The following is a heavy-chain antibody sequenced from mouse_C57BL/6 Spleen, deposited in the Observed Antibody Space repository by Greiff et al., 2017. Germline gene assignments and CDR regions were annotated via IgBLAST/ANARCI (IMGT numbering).Heavy chain of an antibody. Sequence: VQLQQPGAELVRPGSSVKLSCKASGYTFTSYWMHWVKQRPIQGLEWIGNIDPSDSETHYNQKFKDKATLTVDKSSSTAYMQLSSLTSEDSAVYCCARIGSKSWFAYWGQGTLVTVSA. CDR1: GYTFTSYW. J-gene: IGHJ3*01. CDR2: IDPSDSET. V-gene: IGHV1-52*01. CDR3: ARIGSKSWFAY. D-gene: IGHD1-1*01.